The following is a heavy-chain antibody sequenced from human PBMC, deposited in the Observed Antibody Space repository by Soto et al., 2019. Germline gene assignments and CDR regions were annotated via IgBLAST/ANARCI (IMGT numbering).Heavy chain of an antibody. CDR1: GFTFSSYS. D-gene: IGHD1-26*01. Sequence: GGSLRLSCAASGFTFSSYSMNWVRQAPGKGLEWVSYISSSSSTIYYADSVKGRFTISRDNAKNSLYLQMNSLRDEDTAVYYSARAGIVVSSYYYYYGMDVWGQGTTVTVSS. V-gene: IGHV3-48*02. J-gene: IGHJ6*02. CDR2: ISSSSSTI. CDR3: ARAGIVVSSYYYYYGMDV.